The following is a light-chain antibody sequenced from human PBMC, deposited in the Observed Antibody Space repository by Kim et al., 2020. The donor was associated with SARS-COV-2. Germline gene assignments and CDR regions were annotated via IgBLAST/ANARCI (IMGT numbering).Light chain of an antibody. V-gene: IGKV3-20*01. CDR3: QHYGRSLWT. J-gene: IGKJ1*01. Sequence: EIVLTQSPGTLSLSPGERATLSCRASQSVSSSYLAWYQQKPGQAPRLLIYGASSRATVIPDRFSGSGSGTDFTLTINRLEPEDFAVYYCQHYGRSLWTFGQGTKVDIK. CDR1: QSVSSSY. CDR2: GAS.